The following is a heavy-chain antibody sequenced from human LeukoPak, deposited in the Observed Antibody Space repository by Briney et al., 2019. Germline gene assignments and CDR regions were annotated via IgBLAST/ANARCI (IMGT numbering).Heavy chain of an antibody. CDR2: IYYSGST. CDR3: ARLYGAAGYWYFDL. V-gene: IGHV4-59*08. CDR1: GGSISSYY. J-gene: IGHJ2*01. Sequence: PSETLSLTCTVSGGSISSYYWSWIRQPPGKGLEWIGYIYYSGSTNYNPSLKSRATISVDTSKNQFSLKLSSVTAADTAVYYCARLYGAAGYWYFDLWGRGTLVTVSS. D-gene: IGHD6-13*01.